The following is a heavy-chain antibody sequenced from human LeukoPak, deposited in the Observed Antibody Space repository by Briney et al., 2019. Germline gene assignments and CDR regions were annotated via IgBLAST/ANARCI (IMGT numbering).Heavy chain of an antibody. Sequence: SETLSFTCTVSGGSISSYYWSWIRQPPGQGLEWIGYIYYSGSTNYNPSLKSRVTISVDTSKNQFSLKLSSVTAADTAVYYCARVGITMVRGVIIPAFDIWGQGTMVTVSS. D-gene: IGHD3-10*01. CDR2: IYYSGST. V-gene: IGHV4-59*01. J-gene: IGHJ3*02. CDR3: ARVGITMVRGVIIPAFDI. CDR1: GGSISSYY.